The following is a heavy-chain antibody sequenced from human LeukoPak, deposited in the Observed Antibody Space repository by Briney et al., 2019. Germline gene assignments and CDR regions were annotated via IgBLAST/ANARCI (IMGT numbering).Heavy chain of an antibody. V-gene: IGHV4-61*02. CDR2: IYTSGST. CDR3: ARSYDILTGYKPGALDI. CDR1: GGSISSGSYY. Sequence: SETLSLTCTVSGGSISSGSYYWSWIRQPAGKGLEWIGRIYTSGSTNYNPSLKSRVTISVDTSKNQFSLKLSSVTAADTAVYYCARSYDILTGYKPGALDIWGQGTMVTVSS. J-gene: IGHJ3*02. D-gene: IGHD3-9*01.